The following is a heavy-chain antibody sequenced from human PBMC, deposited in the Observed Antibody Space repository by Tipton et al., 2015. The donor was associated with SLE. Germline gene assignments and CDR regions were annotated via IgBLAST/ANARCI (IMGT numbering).Heavy chain of an antibody. CDR2: ISYDETHK. CDR1: GFTFSDYY. D-gene: IGHD2-8*01. V-gene: IGHV3-30-3*01. J-gene: IGHJ4*02. CDR3: ARDSDCTNGVCGLDY. Sequence: SLRLSCAASGFTFSDYYMSWIRQAPGKGLEWVAVISYDETHKYYADSVKGRFTISRDNSKNTLYLQMNSLRAEDTAVYYCARDSDCTNGVCGLDYWGQGTLVTVSS.